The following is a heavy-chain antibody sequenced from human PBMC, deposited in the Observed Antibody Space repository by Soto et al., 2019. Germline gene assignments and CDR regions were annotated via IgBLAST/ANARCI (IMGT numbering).Heavy chain of an antibody. Sequence: PSETLSLTCTVSGGSISSSSYYWGWIRQPPGKGLEWIGSIYYSGSTYYNPSLKSRVTISVDTSKSQFSLKLSSVTAADTAVYYCARLTFKVAANFEYWGQGTLVPVSS. V-gene: IGHV4-39*01. CDR3: ARLTFKVAANFEY. D-gene: IGHD2-15*01. J-gene: IGHJ4*02. CDR2: IYYSGST. CDR1: GGSISSSSYY.